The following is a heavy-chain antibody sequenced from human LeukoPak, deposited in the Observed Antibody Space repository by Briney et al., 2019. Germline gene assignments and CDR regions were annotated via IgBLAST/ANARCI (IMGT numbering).Heavy chain of an antibody. CDR1: GGSFSVYY. D-gene: IGHD2-15*01. CDR2: INHSGST. CDR3: ARGNDRVVVAATHRRWFDP. J-gene: IGHJ5*02. Sequence: SETLSLTCAVYGGSFSVYYWGWIRQPPGKGLEWIGEINHSGSTNYNPSLKSRVTISVDTSKNQFSLKLSSVTAADTAVYYCARGNDRVVVAATHRRWFDPWGQGTLVTVSS. V-gene: IGHV4-34*01.